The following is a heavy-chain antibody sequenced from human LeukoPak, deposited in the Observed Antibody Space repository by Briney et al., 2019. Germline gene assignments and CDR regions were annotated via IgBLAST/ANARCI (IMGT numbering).Heavy chain of an antibody. J-gene: IGHJ4*02. CDR3: ARGYDF. Sequence: GGSLRLSCAASGFTFSTYWIHWVRPAPRKGLVWVSRINSDGSSINYADSVKGRFTISRDNAKNTVYLQMNSLRVQDTAVYYCARGYDFWGQGTLVTVSS. D-gene: IGHD5-18*01. V-gene: IGHV3-74*01. CDR1: GFTFSTYW. CDR2: INSDGSSI.